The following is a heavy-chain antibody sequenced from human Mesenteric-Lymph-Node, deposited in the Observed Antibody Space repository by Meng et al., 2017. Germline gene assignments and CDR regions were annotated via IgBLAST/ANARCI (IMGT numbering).Heavy chain of an antibody. CDR1: GFTFSSSA. CDR2: ISASGGST. CDR3: AKSSAAHCTNGVCYYYYYYYGMDV. Sequence: GGSLSPPCAAPGFTFSSSAMSWVRQAPGKGLEWVSAISASGGSTYYADSVKGRFTISKDNSKHTLYLQMNSLRAEETAVYYCAKSSAAHCTNGVCYYYYYYYGMDVWGQGTTVTVSS. J-gene: IGHJ6*02. D-gene: IGHD2-8*01. V-gene: IGHV3-23*01.